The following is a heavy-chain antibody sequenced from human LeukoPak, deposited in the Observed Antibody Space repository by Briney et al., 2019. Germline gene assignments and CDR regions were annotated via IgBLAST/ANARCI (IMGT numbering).Heavy chain of an antibody. CDR1: GYTFTSYY. Sequence: ASVKVSCKASGYTFTSYYMHWVRQAPGQGLEWMGIINPSGGSTSYAQKFQGRVTMTGDTSTSTVYMELSSLRSEDTAVYYCASGSSGWSQGTPYYYYGMDVWGKGTTVTVSS. CDR3: ASGSSGWSQGTPYYYYGMDV. CDR2: INPSGGST. J-gene: IGHJ6*04. D-gene: IGHD6-19*01. V-gene: IGHV1-46*01.